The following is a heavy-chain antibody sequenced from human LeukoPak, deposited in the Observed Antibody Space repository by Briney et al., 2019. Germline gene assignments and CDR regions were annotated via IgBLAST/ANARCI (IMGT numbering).Heavy chain of an antibody. J-gene: IGHJ4*02. CDR2: IRYDGSNK. Sequence: GGSLRLSCAASGFTFSSYGMHWVRQAPGKGLEWVAFIRYDGSNKYYADSVKGRFTISRDNSKNTLYLQMNSLRAEDTAVYYCAKVCSLAYCTNGVCYLDYWGQGTLVTVSS. CDR3: AKVCSLAYCTNGVCYLDY. CDR1: GFTFSSYG. V-gene: IGHV3-30*02. D-gene: IGHD2-8*01.